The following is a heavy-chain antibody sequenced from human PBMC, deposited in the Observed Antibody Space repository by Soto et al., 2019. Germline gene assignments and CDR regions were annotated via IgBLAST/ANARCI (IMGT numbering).Heavy chain of an antibody. D-gene: IGHD5-12*01. CDR2: IYYSGST. CDR3: ARERDGYNYIDY. Sequence: QVQLQESGPGLVKPSQTLSLTCTVSGDSISSGGYYWSWIRQHPGKGLEWIGYIYYSGSTYYNPSLKSRVTISVDTSKKQFSLKVSSVTAADTAVYYCARERDGYNYIDYWGQGTLVTVSS. CDR1: GDSISSGGYY. V-gene: IGHV4-31*03. J-gene: IGHJ4*02.